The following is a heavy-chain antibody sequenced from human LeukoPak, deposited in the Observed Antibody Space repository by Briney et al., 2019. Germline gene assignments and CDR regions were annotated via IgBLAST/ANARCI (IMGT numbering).Heavy chain of an antibody. V-gene: IGHV3-30*03. D-gene: IGHD3-10*01. CDR2: ISYIASNK. Sequence: GWSLRLSCAASGFTFSSYGMHWVRQAPGKGLEWVALISYIASNKYYADSVKGRFTISRDNSKNTLYLQMNSLRAEDTAVYYCARVARGAPGGAFDIWGQGTMVTVSS. CDR3: ARVARGAPGGAFDI. J-gene: IGHJ3*02. CDR1: GFTFSSYG.